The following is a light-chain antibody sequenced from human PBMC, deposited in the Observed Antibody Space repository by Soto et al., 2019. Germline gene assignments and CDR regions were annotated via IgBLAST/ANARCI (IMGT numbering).Light chain of an antibody. CDR3: QQYGSSPPIT. Sequence: EIVLTQSPGTLSLSPGERATFSCRASQSVSSSYLAWYQQKPGQAPRLLIYGASSRATGMPDRFSGSGSGTDFTPTISRLEPEDFAVYYCQQYGSSPPITFGQGTRPEIK. CDR2: GAS. CDR1: QSVSSSY. V-gene: IGKV3-20*01. J-gene: IGKJ5*01.